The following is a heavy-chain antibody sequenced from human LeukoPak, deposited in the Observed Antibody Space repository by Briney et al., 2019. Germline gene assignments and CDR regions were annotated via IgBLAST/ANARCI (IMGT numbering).Heavy chain of an antibody. Sequence: SGGSLRLSCAASGFTFSSYWMHWVRQAPGKGLVWVSRINTDGGSTSYADSVKGRFSISRGNAKNSLYLQMNSLRAEDTAVYYCARALMVRGVEFDYWGQGTLVTVSS. V-gene: IGHV3-74*01. CDR3: ARALMVRGVEFDY. J-gene: IGHJ4*02. CDR2: INTDGGST. CDR1: GFTFSSYW. D-gene: IGHD3-10*01.